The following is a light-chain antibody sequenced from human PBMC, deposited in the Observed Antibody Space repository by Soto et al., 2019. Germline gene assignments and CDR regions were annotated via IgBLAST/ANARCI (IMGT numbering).Light chain of an antibody. CDR2: GAS. J-gene: IGKJ4*01. V-gene: IGKV3D-20*02. CDR1: QSVSSSY. Sequence: EIVLTQSPGTLSLSPGERATLSCRASQSVSSSYLAWYQQKPGQAPRLLIYGASSRPTGIPDRFSGSGSGTDFTLTISRLEPEDFAVYYCQQRSNWPLTFGGGTKVDIK. CDR3: QQRSNWPLT.